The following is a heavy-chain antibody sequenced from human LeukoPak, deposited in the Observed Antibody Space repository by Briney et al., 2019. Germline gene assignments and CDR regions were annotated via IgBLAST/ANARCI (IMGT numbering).Heavy chain of an antibody. CDR2: IIPIFGTA. V-gene: IGHV1-69*13. D-gene: IGHD3-9*01. J-gene: IGHJ6*02. CDR1: GGTFSSYA. Sequence: GASVKVSCKASGGTFSSYAISWVRQAPGQGLEWMGGIIPIFGTANYAQKFQGRVTITADESTSTAYMELSSLRSEDTAVYYCARDREYYDILTGYVLYYYYGMDVWGQGTTVTVSS. CDR3: ARDREYYDILTGYVLYYYYGMDV.